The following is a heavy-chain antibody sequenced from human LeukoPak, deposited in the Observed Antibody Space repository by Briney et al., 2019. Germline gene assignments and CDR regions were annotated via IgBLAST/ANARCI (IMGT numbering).Heavy chain of an antibody. CDR3: ARECRATVTTNTYYYDSSGYSPFDY. CDR2: IKQDGSEK. D-gene: IGHD3-22*01. V-gene: IGHV3-7*01. CDR1: GFTFSSYW. J-gene: IGHJ4*02. Sequence: PGGSLRLPCAASGFTFSSYWMSWVRQAPGKGLEWVANIKQDGSEKYYVDSVKGRFTISRDNAKNSLYLQMNSLRAEDTAVYYCARECRATVTTNTYYYDSSGYSPFDYWGQGTLVTVSS.